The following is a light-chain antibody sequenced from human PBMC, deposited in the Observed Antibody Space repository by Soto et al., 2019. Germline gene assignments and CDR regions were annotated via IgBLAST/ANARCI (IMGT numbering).Light chain of an antibody. CDR1: QSINNF. CDR3: KQSYNTPT. CDR2: GTS. V-gene: IGKV1-39*01. J-gene: IGKJ1*01. Sequence: DIQMTQSPSSLAASVGDRVTITCRESQSINNFLNWYQQRPGGVPKLLIYGTSSLESGVPSRFRGSGSGTDFTLTITSLQPEDFATYYCKQSYNTPTFGQGTRVETK.